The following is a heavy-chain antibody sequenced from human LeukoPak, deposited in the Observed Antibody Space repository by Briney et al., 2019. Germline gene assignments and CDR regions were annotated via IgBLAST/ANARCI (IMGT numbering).Heavy chain of an antibody. CDR1: GFTFSSYS. V-gene: IGHV3-48*01. Sequence: GGSLRLSCAASGFTFSSYSMNWVRQAPGKGLEWVSYISSSSSTIYYADSVKGRFTISRDNAKNSLYLQMNSLRAEDTAVYYCARVDGGGSWYYWGQGTLVTVSS. CDR3: ARVDGGGSWYY. D-gene: IGHD6-13*01. CDR2: ISSSSSTI. J-gene: IGHJ4*02.